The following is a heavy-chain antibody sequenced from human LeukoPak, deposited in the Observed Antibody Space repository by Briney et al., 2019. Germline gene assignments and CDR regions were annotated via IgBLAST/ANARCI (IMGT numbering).Heavy chain of an antibody. J-gene: IGHJ4*02. D-gene: IGHD3-10*01. V-gene: IGHV1-3*01. Sequence: ASVKVSCKASGYTFTSYAMNWVRQAPGQGLEWMAWINVGNGNTKYSQKFQGRVTITTDTSASTAYMELSSLRSEDTAVYFCARDLIVYGSGSYFDYWGQGTLVTVSS. CDR1: GYTFTSYA. CDR2: INVGNGNT. CDR3: ARDLIVYGSGSYFDY.